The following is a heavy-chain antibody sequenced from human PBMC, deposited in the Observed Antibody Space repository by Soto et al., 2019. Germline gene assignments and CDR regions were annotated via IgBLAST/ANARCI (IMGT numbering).Heavy chain of an antibody. Sequence: AGGSLRLSCAASGFTFSDYYMNWVRQAPGKGLEWVSYISSSSSTIYYADSVKGRFTISRDNAKNSLYLQMNSLRAEDTAVYYCASQSSEWLLFASWGQGTLVTVSS. D-gene: IGHD5-12*01. CDR1: GFTFSDYY. CDR2: ISSSSSTI. J-gene: IGHJ4*02. V-gene: IGHV3-48*01. CDR3: ASQSSEWLLFAS.